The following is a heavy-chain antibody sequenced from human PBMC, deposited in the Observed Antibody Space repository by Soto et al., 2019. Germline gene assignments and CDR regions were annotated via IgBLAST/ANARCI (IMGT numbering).Heavy chain of an antibody. J-gene: IGHJ3*02. V-gene: IGHV3-30*03. CDR1: GFTFSSYG. D-gene: IGHD2-21*01. CDR2: ISYDGSNK. Sequence: SLRLSCSASGFTFSSYGIHWVLQAPGKGLEWVAVISYDGSNKYYADSVKGRFTISRDNSKNTLYLQMNSLRAEDTAVYYCARPDSGGDALDIWGQGTMVTVSS. CDR3: ARPDSGGDALDI.